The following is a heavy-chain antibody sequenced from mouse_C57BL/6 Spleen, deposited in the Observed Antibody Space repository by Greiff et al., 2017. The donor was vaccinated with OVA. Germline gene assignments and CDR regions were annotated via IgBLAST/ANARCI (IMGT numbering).Heavy chain of an antibody. D-gene: IGHD2-4*01. J-gene: IGHJ3*01. CDR1: GYTFTSYW. Sequence: QVQLQQPGAELVKPGASVKMSCKASGYTFTSYWITWVKQRPGQGLEWIGDIYPGSGSTNYNEKFKSKATLTVDTSSSTAYMQLSSLTSEDSAVYYCARYDYDRAWFAYWGQVTLVTVSA. V-gene: IGHV1-55*01. CDR2: IYPGSGST. CDR3: ARYDYDRAWFAY.